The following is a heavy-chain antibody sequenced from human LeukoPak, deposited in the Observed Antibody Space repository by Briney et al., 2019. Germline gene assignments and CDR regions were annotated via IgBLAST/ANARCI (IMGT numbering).Heavy chain of an antibody. J-gene: IGHJ4*02. CDR2: IYHSGST. CDR1: GYSISSGFY. V-gene: IGHV4-38-2*02. CDR3: ARDGRKVVPVPFDY. D-gene: IGHD2-2*01. Sequence: PSETLSLTCSVSGYSISSGFYWGWIRQPPGKGLEWIGSIYHSGSTYYNPSLTSRVTISVDTSKNQFSLKLSSVTAADTAVYYCARDGRKVVPVPFDYWGQGTLVTVSS.